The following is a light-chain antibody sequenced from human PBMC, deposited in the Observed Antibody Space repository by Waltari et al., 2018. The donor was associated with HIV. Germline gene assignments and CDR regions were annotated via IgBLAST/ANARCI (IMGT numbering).Light chain of an antibody. Sequence: SALTQPASVSGSPGQSITISCPRSSSDVGRYNLVSWYQQHPGQAPTLMIYEGINRPSGVSNRFSGSKSGNTASLTISGLQAEDEADYYCCSYAGSSNWVFGGGTKVTVL. J-gene: IGLJ3*02. CDR2: EGI. CDR3: CSYAGSSNWV. V-gene: IGLV2-23*01. CDR1: SSDVGRYNL.